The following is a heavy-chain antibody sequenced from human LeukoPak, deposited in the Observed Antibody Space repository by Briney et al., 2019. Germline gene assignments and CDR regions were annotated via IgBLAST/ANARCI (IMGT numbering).Heavy chain of an antibody. J-gene: IGHJ4*02. D-gene: IGHD4-17*01. V-gene: IGHV1-2*02. Sequence: GASVKVSCKASGYTFTDYYMHWVRQAPGQGLEWMGWINPNSGGTNYAQKFQGRVTMTRDTSISTAYMDLSRLRSDDTAVYYCAKGHTDYGTGFDCWGQGTLVIVSS. CDR1: GYTFTDYY. CDR2: INPNSGGT. CDR3: AKGHTDYGTGFDC.